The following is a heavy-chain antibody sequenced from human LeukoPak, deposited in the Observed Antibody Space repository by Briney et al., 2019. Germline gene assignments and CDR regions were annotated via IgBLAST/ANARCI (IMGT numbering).Heavy chain of an antibody. CDR2: ISSSSSYI. V-gene: IGHV3-21*01. J-gene: IGHJ4*02. Sequence: NPGGSLRLSCAASGFTFSSYSMNWVRQARGKGLEWVSSISSSSSYIYYADSVKGRFTISRDNAKNSLYLQMNSLRAEDTAVYYCARENIVLMVYAIDDWGQGTLVTVSS. CDR3: ARENIVLMVYAIDD. D-gene: IGHD2-8*01. CDR1: GFTFSSYS.